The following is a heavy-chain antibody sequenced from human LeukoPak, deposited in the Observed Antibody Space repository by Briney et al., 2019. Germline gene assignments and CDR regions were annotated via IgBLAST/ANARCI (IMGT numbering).Heavy chain of an antibody. D-gene: IGHD3-22*01. Sequence: PSETLSLTCTVSGGSISSYYWSWIRQPAGKGLEWIGRIYTSGSTNYNPSLKSRVTMSVDTSKNQFSLKLSSVTAADTAVYYCARTATEYYYDSSGYYPWFLDYWGQGTLVTVSS. V-gene: IGHV4-4*07. J-gene: IGHJ4*02. CDR2: IYTSGST. CDR1: GGSISSYY. CDR3: ARTATEYYYDSSGYYPWFLDY.